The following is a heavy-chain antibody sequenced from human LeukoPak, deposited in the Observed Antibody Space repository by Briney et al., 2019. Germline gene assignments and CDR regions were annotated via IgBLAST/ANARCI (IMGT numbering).Heavy chain of an antibody. CDR2: MNPNSGNT. V-gene: IGHV1-8*01. CDR3: TRGAVSEYCSGGSCYRWDY. Sequence: GASVRVSCKASGYTFTSYDINWVRQATRQGLEWMGWMNPNSGNTGSAQKFQGRVTMTRDTSINTAYMELSNLKSEDAAVYYCTRGAVSEYCSGGSCYRWDYWGQGTLVTVSS. J-gene: IGHJ4*02. D-gene: IGHD2-15*01. CDR1: GYTFTSYD.